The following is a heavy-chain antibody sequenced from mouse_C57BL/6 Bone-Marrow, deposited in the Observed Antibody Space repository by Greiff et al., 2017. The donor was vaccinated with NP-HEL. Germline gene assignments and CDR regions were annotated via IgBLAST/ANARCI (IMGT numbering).Heavy chain of an antibody. V-gene: IGHV2-2*01. Sequence: QVQLQQSGPGLVQPSQSLSITCTVSGFSLTSYGVHWVRLSPGKGLEWLGVIWSGGSTDYNAAFISRLSISKDNSKSQVFFKMNSLQADDTAIYYCARTPYYSNPYYYAMDYWGQGTSVTVSS. D-gene: IGHD2-5*01. J-gene: IGHJ4*01. CDR1: GFSLTSYG. CDR3: ARTPYYSNPYYYAMDY. CDR2: IWSGGST.